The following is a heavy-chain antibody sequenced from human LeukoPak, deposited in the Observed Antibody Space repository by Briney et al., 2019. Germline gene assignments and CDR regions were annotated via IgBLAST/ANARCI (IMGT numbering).Heavy chain of an antibody. Sequence: GESLKISCKGSGYNFPNHWIGWVRQMPGKGREWMGIIYPDDSDTRYSPSFQGQVTISADKSISTAYLQWNSLKASDTSMYYCARGGYCSGSPCYSYIQHWGQGTLVTVSS. CDR2: IYPDDSDT. J-gene: IGHJ1*01. CDR1: GYNFPNHW. V-gene: IGHV5-51*01. CDR3: ARGGYCSGSPCYSYIQH. D-gene: IGHD2-15*01.